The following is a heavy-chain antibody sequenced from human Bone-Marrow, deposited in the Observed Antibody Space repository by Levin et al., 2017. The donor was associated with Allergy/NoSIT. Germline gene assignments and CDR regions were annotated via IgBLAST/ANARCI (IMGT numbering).Heavy chain of an antibody. D-gene: IGHD2-15*01. V-gene: IGHV1-8*01. CDR1: GYTFTSYD. CDR3: ASFSSGGSLLFDY. J-gene: IGHJ4*02. Sequence: PGESLKISCKASGYTFTSYDINWVRQATGQGLEWMGWMNPNSGNTGYAQKFQGRVTMTRNTSISTAYMELSSLRSEDTAVYYCASFSSGGSLLFDYWGQGTLVTVSS. CDR2: MNPNSGNT.